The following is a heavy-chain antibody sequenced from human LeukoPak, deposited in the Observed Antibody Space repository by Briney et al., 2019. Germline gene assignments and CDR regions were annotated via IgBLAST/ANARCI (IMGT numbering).Heavy chain of an antibody. D-gene: IGHD3-10*02. J-gene: IGHJ4*02. Sequence: ASVTVSCKASGYTFNNFFISWVRQAPGQGLEWVGWISPHSHTTHYAEKFQGRVTMTTDTSTTTVYMELRSLRSDDTAVYFCARGQTMYYWGQATPVTVSS. V-gene: IGHV1-18*01. CDR1: GYTFNNFF. CDR2: ISPHSHTT. CDR3: ARGQTMYY.